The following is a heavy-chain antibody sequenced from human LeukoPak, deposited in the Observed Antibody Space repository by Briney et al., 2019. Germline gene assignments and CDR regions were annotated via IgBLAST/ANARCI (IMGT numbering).Heavy chain of an antibody. CDR1: DDSISDYY. D-gene: IGHD5-24*01. Sequence: PSETLSLTCTVSDDSISDYYWSWIRQPPGKGLEWIGYIYYSGTANYNPSLKSRVTISVDTSKNQFSLKLSSVTEADTAVYYCVATERWLQWDYWGQGTLVTVSS. V-gene: IGHV4-59*01. J-gene: IGHJ4*02. CDR2: IYYSGTA. CDR3: VATERWLQWDY.